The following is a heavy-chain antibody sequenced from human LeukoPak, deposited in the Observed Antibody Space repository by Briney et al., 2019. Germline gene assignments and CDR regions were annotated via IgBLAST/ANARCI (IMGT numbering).Heavy chain of an antibody. CDR1: GFTFSSYW. V-gene: IGHV3-74*01. CDR2: INSDGSST. Sequence: GGSLRLSYAASGFTFSSYWMHWVRQAPGKGLVWVSRINSDGSSTSYTDSVKGRFTISRDNAKNTLYLQMNSLRAEDTAVYYCARGNDCSGGSCHYDYWGQGTLVTVSS. J-gene: IGHJ4*02. CDR3: ARGNDCSGGSCHYDY. D-gene: IGHD2-15*01.